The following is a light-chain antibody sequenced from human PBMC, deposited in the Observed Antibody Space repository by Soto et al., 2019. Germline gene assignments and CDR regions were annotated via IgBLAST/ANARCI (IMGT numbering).Light chain of an antibody. CDR3: QKYNSLYT. V-gene: IGKV1-5*03. J-gene: IGKJ2*01. CDR2: KAS. CDR1: QSISSW. Sequence: DLQMTQSPSTLSASVGDRVTITCRVSQSISSWLAWYQQKPGKAPKLLIYKASSLESGVPSRFSGSGSGTEFTLTISSLQPDDFATYYCQKYNSLYTFGQGTKLEIK.